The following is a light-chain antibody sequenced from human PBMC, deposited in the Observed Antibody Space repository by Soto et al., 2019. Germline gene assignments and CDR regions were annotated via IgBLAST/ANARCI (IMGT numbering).Light chain of an antibody. CDR1: QRISTY. V-gene: IGKV1-39*01. J-gene: IGKJ1*01. Sequence: DIQLTQAPSSLSASVGDRITITCRASQRISTYVNWYQQKPGKAPELVIYTASSLESGVPSRFSRSRSRTDYTLTISSLQPEDLPTYYCQQHYNTPWTFGQWTKVEIK. CDR2: TAS. CDR3: QQHYNTPWT.